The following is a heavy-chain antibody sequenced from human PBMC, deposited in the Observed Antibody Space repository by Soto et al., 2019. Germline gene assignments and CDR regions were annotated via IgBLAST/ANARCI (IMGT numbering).Heavy chain of an antibody. CDR2: IYYSGST. J-gene: IGHJ4*02. V-gene: IGHV4-31*03. CDR1: GGSISSGGYY. CDR3: ARDSVGYCTNGVCFGIDY. Sequence: QVQLQESGPGLVKPSQTLSLTCTVSGGSISSGGYYWSWIRQHPGKGLEWIGYIYYSGSTYYNPSLKSRVTISVDTSKNQFSLKLSSVTAADTAVYYCARDSVGYCTNGVCFGIDYWGQGTLVTVSS. D-gene: IGHD2-8*01.